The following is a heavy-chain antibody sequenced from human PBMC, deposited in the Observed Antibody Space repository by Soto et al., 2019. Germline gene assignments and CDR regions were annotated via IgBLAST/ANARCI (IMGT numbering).Heavy chain of an antibody. CDR1: GFTFSTYP. Sequence: EAQLSESGGGLVQPGGSLRLSCAASGFTFSTYPMSWVRQAPGKGLEWGSGISGSGISTYYADSVKGRFTISRDISKNAVLLQMNSQRAEYTSAYYCAKTPVITTAYYYNDTDVRGQGATITVS. V-gene: IGHV3-23*01. D-gene: IGHD4-4*01. CDR3: AKTPVITTAYYYNDTDV. CDR2: ISGSGIST. J-gene: IGHJ6*02.